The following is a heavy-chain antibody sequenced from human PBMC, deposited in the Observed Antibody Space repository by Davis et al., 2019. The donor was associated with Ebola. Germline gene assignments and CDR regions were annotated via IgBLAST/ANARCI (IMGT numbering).Heavy chain of an antibody. Sequence: PSETLSLTCTVSGGSISNYYWSWIRQPAGKSLEWIGRLYSSGRTNLNSALKSRVTLSADTSKNQFSLKLISMTAADTVVYFCARDCGFGSFDSWGQGTLVTVSS. CDR2: LYSSGRT. J-gene: IGHJ4*02. CDR3: ARDCGFGSFDS. D-gene: IGHD2-21*01. V-gene: IGHV4-4*07. CDR1: GGSISNYY.